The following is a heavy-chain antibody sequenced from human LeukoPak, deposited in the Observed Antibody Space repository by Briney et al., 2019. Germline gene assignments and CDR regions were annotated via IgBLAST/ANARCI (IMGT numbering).Heavy chain of an antibody. Sequence: PSETLSLTCAVYGGSFSGYYWSWIRQPPGKGLEWIGEINHSGSTNYNPSLKSRVTMSVDTSKNQFSLKLSSVTAADTAVYYCARISTAGTVRDYWGQGTLVTVSS. V-gene: IGHV4-34*01. CDR3: ARISTAGTVRDY. CDR1: GGSFSGYY. D-gene: IGHD6-13*01. CDR2: INHSGST. J-gene: IGHJ4*02.